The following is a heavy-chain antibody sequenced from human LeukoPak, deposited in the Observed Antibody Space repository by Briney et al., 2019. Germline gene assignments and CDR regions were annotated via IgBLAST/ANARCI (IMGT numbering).Heavy chain of an antibody. D-gene: IGHD3-22*01. Sequence: ASVKVSCKASGYPFSTYWLHWVRQAPGQGLDWMGFVNPNDGARIYAQKFQGRITMTRDTSTNTVFMELSSLRSEDTAVYYCARGLYYYDRSTYDDFDYWGQGTLVTVSS. CDR2: VNPNDGAR. CDR3: ARGLYYYDRSTYDDFDY. V-gene: IGHV1-46*01. J-gene: IGHJ4*02. CDR1: GYPFSTYW.